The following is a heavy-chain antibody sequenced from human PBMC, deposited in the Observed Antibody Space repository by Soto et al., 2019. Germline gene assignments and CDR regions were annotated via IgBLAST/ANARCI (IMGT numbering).Heavy chain of an antibody. CDR2: ISGSGGST. CDR1: GFTFSSYA. CDR3: AKVHDSGASADS. J-gene: IGHJ4*02. Sequence: GGSLRLSCAASGFTFSSYAMSWVRQAPGKGLEWVSAISGSGGSTYYADSVKGRFTISRDNSKNTPYLQMNSLRAEDTAVYYGAKVHDSGASADSWGKGTLVPVPS. D-gene: IGHD4-17*01. V-gene: IGHV3-23*01.